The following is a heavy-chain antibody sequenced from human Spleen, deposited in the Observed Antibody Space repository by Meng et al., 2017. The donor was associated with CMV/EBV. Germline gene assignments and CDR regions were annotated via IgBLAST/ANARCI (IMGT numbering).Heavy chain of an antibody. V-gene: IGHV3-21*01. J-gene: IGHJ5*02. D-gene: IGHD4-17*01. CDR2: ISSSSSYI. CDR3: ARPQNLLMTTENWFDP. CDR1: GFTFSSYS. Sequence: SGFTFSSYSMNWVRQAPGKGLEWISSISSSSSYIYYADSVKDRFTISRDNAKDSLYLQMNSLRAEDTAVYYCARPQNLLMTTENWFDPWGQGTLVTVSS.